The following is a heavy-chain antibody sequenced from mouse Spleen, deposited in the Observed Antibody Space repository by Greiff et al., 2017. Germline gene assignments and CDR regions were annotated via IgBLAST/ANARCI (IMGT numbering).Heavy chain of an antibody. CDR1: GYTFTSYY. V-gene: IGHV1S16*01. Sequence: QVQLQQSGAELVKPGASVKLSCKASGYTFTSYYMYWVKQRPGQGLEWIGEINPSNGGTNFNEKFKSKATLTVDKSSSTAYMQLSSLTSEDSAVYYCTLITTVVAENWYFDVWGAGTTVTVSS. CDR2: INPSNGGT. D-gene: IGHD1-1*01. CDR3: TLITTVVAENWYFDV. J-gene: IGHJ1*01.